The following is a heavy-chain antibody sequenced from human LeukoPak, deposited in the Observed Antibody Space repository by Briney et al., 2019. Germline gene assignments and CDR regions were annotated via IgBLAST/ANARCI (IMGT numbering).Heavy chain of an antibody. Sequence: SETLSLTCTVSGRSISSYYWSWIRQPPGKGLEWIGYIYTSGSTNYNPSLKSRVTISVDTSKNQFSLKLSSVTAADTAVYYCARGYCSSTSCYLDCWFDPWGQGTLVTVSS. V-gene: IGHV4-4*09. CDR1: GRSISSYY. CDR3: ARGYCSSTSCYLDCWFDP. J-gene: IGHJ5*02. CDR2: IYTSGST. D-gene: IGHD2-2*01.